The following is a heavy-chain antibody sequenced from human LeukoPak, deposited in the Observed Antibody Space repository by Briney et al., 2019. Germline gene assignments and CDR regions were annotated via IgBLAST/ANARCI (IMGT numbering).Heavy chain of an antibody. D-gene: IGHD6-13*01. Sequence: VKVSCKASGGTFSSYAISWVRQAPGQGLEWMGRIIPILGIANYAQKFQGRVTITADKSTSTAYMELSSLRSEDTAVYYCAARYSSSWYVDYWGQGTLVTVSS. V-gene: IGHV1-69*04. CDR3: AARYSSSWYVDY. CDR2: IIPILGIA. CDR1: GGTFSSYA. J-gene: IGHJ4*02.